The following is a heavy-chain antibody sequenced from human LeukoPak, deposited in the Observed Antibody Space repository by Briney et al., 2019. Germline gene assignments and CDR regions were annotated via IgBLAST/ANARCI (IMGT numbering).Heavy chain of an antibody. Sequence: GGSPRLSCATSGFTFTTYWMNWVRQAPGKGLEWVANIKQDGSEKYYVDSVKGRFTISRDNPRNSLYLQMNSLRADDTAVYYCARGGGYAWDYWGQGTLVTVSS. D-gene: IGHD5-12*01. J-gene: IGHJ4*02. CDR3: ARGGGYAWDY. CDR2: IKQDGSEK. V-gene: IGHV3-7*01. CDR1: GFTFTTYW.